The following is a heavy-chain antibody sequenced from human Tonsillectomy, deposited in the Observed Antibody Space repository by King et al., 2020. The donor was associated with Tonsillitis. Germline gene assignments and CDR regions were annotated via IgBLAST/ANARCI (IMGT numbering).Heavy chain of an antibody. Sequence: VQLQESGPGLVKPSQTLSLTCTVSGGSISSGGYYWSWIRQHPGKGLEWIGYIYYSGSTYYNPSLKSRVTISVDTSKNQFSLKLSSVTAADTAVYYCAGDLRLVVPAAIHHWFDPWGQGTLVTVSS. J-gene: IGHJ5*02. V-gene: IGHV4-31*03. D-gene: IGHD2-2*01. CDR2: IYYSGST. CDR3: AGDLRLVVPAAIHHWFDP. CDR1: GGSISSGGYY.